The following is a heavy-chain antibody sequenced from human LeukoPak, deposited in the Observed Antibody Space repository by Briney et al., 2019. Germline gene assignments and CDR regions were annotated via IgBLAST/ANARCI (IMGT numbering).Heavy chain of an antibody. V-gene: IGHV3-48*03. CDR1: GFTFSSYE. CDR2: ISSSGSTI. Sequence: QTGGSLRLSCAASGFTFSSYEMNWVRQAPGKGLEWVSYISSSGSTIYYADSVKGRFTISRDNAKNSLYLQMNSLRAEDTAVYYCARGVTMIVVAHDAFDIWGQGTMVTVSS. D-gene: IGHD3-22*01. J-gene: IGHJ3*02. CDR3: ARGVTMIVVAHDAFDI.